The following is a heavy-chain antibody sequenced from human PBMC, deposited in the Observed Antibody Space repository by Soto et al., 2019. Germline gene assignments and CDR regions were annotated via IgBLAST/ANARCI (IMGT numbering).Heavy chain of an antibody. CDR3: ARGGYYDTSGYYSTSYYFDY. Sequence: QVQLVESGGGVVQPGRSLRLSCEASGFTFSSYAMHWVRQAPGKGLEWVAVIWYGGSNKYYADSVKGRFTISRDNSKNTXYXXMNSPRAEDTSVYHCARGGYYDTSGYYSTSYYFDYWGQGTLVTVSS. D-gene: IGHD3-22*01. V-gene: IGHV3-33*01. J-gene: IGHJ4*02. CDR2: IWYGGSNK. CDR1: GFTFSSYA.